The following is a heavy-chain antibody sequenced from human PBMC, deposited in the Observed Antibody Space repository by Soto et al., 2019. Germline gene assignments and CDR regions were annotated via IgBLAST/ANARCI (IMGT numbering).Heavy chain of an antibody. CDR2: IYSGGST. V-gene: IGHV3-66*01. J-gene: IGHJ6*03. CDR1: GFTVSSNY. CDR3: ARTKTDTVTTSYYYYYYYMDV. D-gene: IGHD5-12*01. Sequence: EVQLVESGGGLVQPGGSLRLSCAASGFTVSSNYMSWVRQAPGKGLEWVSVIYSGGSTYYADSVKGRFTISRDNSKNTLYLQMNSLRAEDTAVYYCARTKTDTVTTSYYYYYYYMDVLGKGTTVTVSS.